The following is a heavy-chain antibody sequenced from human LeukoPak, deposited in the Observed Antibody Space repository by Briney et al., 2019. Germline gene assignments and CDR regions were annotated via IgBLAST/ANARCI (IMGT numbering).Heavy chain of an antibody. CDR1: GGSISSSPYY. CDR3: ARVGGENSGYRYYFDF. Sequence: SETLSLTCTVSGGSISSSPYYWGWIRQPPGKGLEWIGSIYYSGSTNYNPSLKSRLTMSVDTSKNQFSLKLSSVTAADTAVYYCARVGGENSGYRYYFDFWGQGTLVTVSS. J-gene: IGHJ4*02. D-gene: IGHD5-18*01. V-gene: IGHV4-39*07. CDR2: IYYSGST.